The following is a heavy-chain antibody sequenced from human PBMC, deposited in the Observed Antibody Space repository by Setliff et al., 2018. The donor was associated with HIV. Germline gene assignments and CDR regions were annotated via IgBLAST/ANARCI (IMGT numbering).Heavy chain of an antibody. V-gene: IGHV4-61*01. CDR3: ARELYGGNSRPFDY. Sequence: PSETLSLTCIVSGVSTISSSSSYYWGWIRQPPGKGLEWIGYIYSTGRTDYNPSLYSRLTISVDTSKNQVSLKLTSVTTADTAVYYCARELYGGNSRPFDYWGQGLLVTVSS. J-gene: IGHJ4*02. D-gene: IGHD2-21*02. CDR2: IYSTGRT. CDR1: GVSTISSSSSYY.